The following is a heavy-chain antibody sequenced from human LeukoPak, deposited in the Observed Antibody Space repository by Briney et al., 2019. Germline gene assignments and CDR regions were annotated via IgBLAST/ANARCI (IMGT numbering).Heavy chain of an antibody. J-gene: IGHJ4*02. V-gene: IGHV4-34*01. Sequence: KTSETLSLTCAVRGGSFSDYYWSWIRQPPGKGLEWIGEINHRGSTNDNPSVRSRVTISIDTSKNQFSLKLSSVTAADTAVYYCARSITIFGVVITWGQGTLVTVSS. CDR1: GGSFSDYY. CDR3: ARSITIFGVVIT. CDR2: INHRGST. D-gene: IGHD3-3*01.